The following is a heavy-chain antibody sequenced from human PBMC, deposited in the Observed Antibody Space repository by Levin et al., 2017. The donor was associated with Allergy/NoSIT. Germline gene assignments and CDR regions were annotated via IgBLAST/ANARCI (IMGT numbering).Heavy chain of an antibody. J-gene: IGHJ6*02. CDR3: ARDDPPPISSGSYYLIYYDGMDV. CDR1: GYTFTSYG. Sequence: ASVKVSCKASGYTFTSYGISWVRQAPGQGLEWMGWISAYNGNTNYAQKLQGRVTMTTDTSTSTAYMELRSLRSDDTAVYYCARDDPPPISSGSYYLIYYDGMDVWGQGTTVTVSS. D-gene: IGHD3-10*01. V-gene: IGHV1-18*01. CDR2: ISAYNGNT.